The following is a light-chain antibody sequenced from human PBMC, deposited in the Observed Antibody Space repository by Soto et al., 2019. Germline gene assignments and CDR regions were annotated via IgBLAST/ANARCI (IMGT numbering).Light chain of an antibody. CDR1: SSDVGGYNY. Sequence: QSALTQPASVSGSPGQSITISCTGTSSDVGGYNYVSWYQHHPGKAPKVMMFDVSNRPSGVSDRFSGSKSGNTASLTISGLQAEDEADYYCTSYTSRSTLVFGTGTKLTVL. J-gene: IGLJ1*01. CDR3: TSYTSRSTLV. V-gene: IGLV2-14*03. CDR2: DVS.